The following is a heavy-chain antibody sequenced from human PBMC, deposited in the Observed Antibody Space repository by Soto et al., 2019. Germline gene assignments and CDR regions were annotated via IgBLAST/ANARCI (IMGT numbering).Heavy chain of an antibody. D-gene: IGHD6-13*01. Sequence: QVQLVQSGAEVKKPGASVKVSCKASDYTFTSYGISWVRQAPGQGLEWMGWISTYNGNTNYARKLQGRVTMTTDTYTSTAYMELRSLESDDTAVYYCAREITAAGTSWFDPWGQGTLVTVSS. J-gene: IGHJ5*02. CDR2: ISTYNGNT. CDR1: DYTFTSYG. CDR3: AREITAAGTSWFDP. V-gene: IGHV1-18*01.